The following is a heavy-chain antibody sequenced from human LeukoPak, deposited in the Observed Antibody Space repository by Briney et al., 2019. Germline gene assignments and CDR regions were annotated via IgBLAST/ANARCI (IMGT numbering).Heavy chain of an antibody. J-gene: IGHJ4*02. D-gene: IGHD3-10*01. Sequence: GGSLRLSCAASGFTVSSNYMSWVRQAPGRGLEWASVIYSGGSTYYADPVKGRFTISRDNSKNTLYLQMNSLRAEDTAVYYCAKQEDIWFGELLPVDYWGQGTLVTVSS. V-gene: IGHV3-66*04. CDR2: IYSGGST. CDR3: AKQEDIWFGELLPVDY. CDR1: GFTVSSNY.